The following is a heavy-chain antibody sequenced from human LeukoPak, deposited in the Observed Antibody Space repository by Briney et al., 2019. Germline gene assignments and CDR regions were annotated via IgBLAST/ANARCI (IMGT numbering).Heavy chain of an antibody. V-gene: IGHV3-13*01. CDR2: IGTAGDT. J-gene: IGHJ6*02. D-gene: IGHD3-16*01. Sequence: PPGGSLRLSCAASGFTFSSYDMHWVRQATGKGLEWVSAIGTAGDTYYPGSVKGRFTISRENAKNSLYLQMNSLRAGDTAVYYCARALGSPHNYGMDVWGQGTTVTVS. CDR1: GFTFSSYD. CDR3: ARALGSPHNYGMDV.